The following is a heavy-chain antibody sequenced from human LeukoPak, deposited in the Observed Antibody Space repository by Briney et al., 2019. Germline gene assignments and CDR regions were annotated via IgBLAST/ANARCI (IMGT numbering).Heavy chain of an antibody. CDR2: TYYRSKWHN. D-gene: IGHD2-15*01. Sequence: SQTLSLTCAISGDSVSNKNTAWNWIRQSPSRGLEWLGRTYYRSKWHNTYAASVKSRITINPDTSKNQFSLQLNSVTPEDTAVYYCARSAPAATPCYYGMDVWGQGTTVTVSS. CDR1: GDSVSNKNTA. J-gene: IGHJ6*02. CDR3: ARSAPAATPCYYGMDV. V-gene: IGHV6-1*01.